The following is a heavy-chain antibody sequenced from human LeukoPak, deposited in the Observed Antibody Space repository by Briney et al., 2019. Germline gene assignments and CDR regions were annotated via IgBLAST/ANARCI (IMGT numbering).Heavy chain of an antibody. V-gene: IGHV3-33*06. CDR2: IWYDGSYK. CDR3: AKVVQYKRSTGTGLNY. CDR1: GFTFRNYG. Sequence: GGSLRLSCVASGFTFRNYGMHWVRQAPGKGLDWVAVIWYDGSYKYYADSVKGRFTISRENPKNTLYLQMNSLRAEDTGIYYCAKVVQYKRSTGTGLNYWGQGTLVTVSS. D-gene: IGHD1-1*01. J-gene: IGHJ4*02.